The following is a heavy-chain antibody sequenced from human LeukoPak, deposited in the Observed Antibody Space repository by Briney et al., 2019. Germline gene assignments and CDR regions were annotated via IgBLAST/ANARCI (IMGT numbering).Heavy chain of an antibody. CDR3: AKVKRWLAHYFDY. CDR1: GFTFSSYD. Sequence: GGFLRLSCAASGFTFSSYDMHWLRQAPGKGLVWVADISYGGSNKYYAVSEKRRFTIYRDKSKNTLYLQMNSLRAEDTAVYYCAKVKRWLAHYFDYWGQGTLVTVSS. CDR2: ISYGGSNK. J-gene: IGHJ4*02. D-gene: IGHD6-19*01. V-gene: IGHV3-30*18.